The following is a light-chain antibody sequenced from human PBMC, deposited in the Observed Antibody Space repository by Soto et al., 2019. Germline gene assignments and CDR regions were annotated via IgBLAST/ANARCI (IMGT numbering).Light chain of an antibody. V-gene: IGKV3-20*01. CDR1: QSVSSSY. J-gene: IGKJ5*01. Sequence: EIVLTQSPGTLSLSPGERATLSCSASQSVSSSYLAWYQQKPGQAPKLLIHGASTRATGIPDRFSGSGSGTDFTLSISRLEPEDFAVYYCQQYNNWPITFGQGTRLEIK. CDR2: GAS. CDR3: QQYNNWPIT.